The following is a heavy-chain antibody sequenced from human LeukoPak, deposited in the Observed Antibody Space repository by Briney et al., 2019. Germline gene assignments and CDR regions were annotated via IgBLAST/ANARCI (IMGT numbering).Heavy chain of an antibody. Sequence: SVKVSCKASGGTFSSYAISWVRQAPGQGLEWMGRIIPILGIANYAQKFQGRVTITADKSTSTAYMELSSLRSEDTAVYYCGRDLDLPLRFSEWRSPNWFDPWGQGTLATVSS. J-gene: IGHJ5*02. D-gene: IGHD3-3*01. CDR2: IIPILGIA. V-gene: IGHV1-69*04. CDR1: GGTFSSYA. CDR3: GRDLDLPLRFSEWRSPNWFDP.